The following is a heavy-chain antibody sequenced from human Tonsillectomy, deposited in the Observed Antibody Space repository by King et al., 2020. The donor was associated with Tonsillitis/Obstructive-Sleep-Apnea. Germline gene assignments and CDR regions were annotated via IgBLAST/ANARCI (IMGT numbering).Heavy chain of an antibody. V-gene: IGHV1-69*12. CDR1: GGTFSSYA. J-gene: IGHJ5*02. D-gene: IGHD2-2*01. CDR2: IIPIFGTA. CDR3: ASIQGYCSSTSCRNNWFDP. Sequence: QLVKSGAEVKKPGSSVKVSCKASGGTFSSYAFTWVRQAPGQGLEWMGGIIPIFGTANYAQKFQGRVTITADESTSTAYTELSSLRSEDTAVYYCASIQGYCSSTSCRNNWFDPWGQGTLVTVSS.